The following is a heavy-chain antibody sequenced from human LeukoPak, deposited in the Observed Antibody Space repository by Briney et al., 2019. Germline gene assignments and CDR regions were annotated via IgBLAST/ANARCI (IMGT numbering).Heavy chain of an antibody. V-gene: IGHV1-69*04. Sequence: SVKVSCKASGGTFSGYAISWVRQAPGQGLEWMGRIIPVLGIANYAQKFQGRVTITADKSTSTAYMELSSLRSEDTAVYYCARDRLPATVTPFFDYWGQGTLVTVSS. D-gene: IGHD4-11*01. CDR2: IIPVLGIA. J-gene: IGHJ4*02. CDR3: ARDRLPATVTPFFDY. CDR1: GGTFSGYA.